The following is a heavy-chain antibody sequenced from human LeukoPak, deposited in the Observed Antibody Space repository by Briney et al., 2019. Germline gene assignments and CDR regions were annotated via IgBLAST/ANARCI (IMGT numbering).Heavy chain of an antibody. D-gene: IGHD2-15*01. CDR1: GGSFSGYY. V-gene: IGHV4-34*09. CDR3: ARERPSRGSPS. Sequence: SETLSLTCAVYGGSFSGYYWSWIRQPPGKGLEWIGEINHSGSTNYNPSLKSRVTISVDTSKNQFSLKLSSVTAADTAVYYCARERPSRGSPSWGQGTLVTVSS. CDR2: INHSGST. J-gene: IGHJ5*02.